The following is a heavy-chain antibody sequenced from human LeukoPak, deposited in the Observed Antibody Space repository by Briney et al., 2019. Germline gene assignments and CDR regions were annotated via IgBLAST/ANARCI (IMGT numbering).Heavy chain of an antibody. CDR2: IFSGGKT. V-gene: IGHV3-66*01. D-gene: IGHD6-13*01. CDR3: TRESRRIAAAGIGTFDY. Sequence: PGGSLRLSRAASGFTVGNNYMNWVRQAPGKGLEWVSVIFSGGKTQYAESVKGRFTISRDISKNTLYLQMSSLRVEDTAVYYCTRESRRIAAAGIGTFDYWGQGTLVTVSS. J-gene: IGHJ4*02. CDR1: GFTVGNNY.